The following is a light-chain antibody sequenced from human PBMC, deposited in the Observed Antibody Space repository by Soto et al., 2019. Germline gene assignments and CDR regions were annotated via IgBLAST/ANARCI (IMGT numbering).Light chain of an antibody. V-gene: IGKV3-11*01. CDR2: DAS. CDR3: QQRSNWPPEYT. J-gene: IGKJ2*01. Sequence: EIVLTQSPATLSLSPGERATLSCRASQSVSSYLAWYQQKPGQAPRLLIYDASNRATGIPPRFSGSGSGTDFTLTISSLEPEDFAVYYCQQRSNWPPEYTFGQGTQLEIK. CDR1: QSVSSY.